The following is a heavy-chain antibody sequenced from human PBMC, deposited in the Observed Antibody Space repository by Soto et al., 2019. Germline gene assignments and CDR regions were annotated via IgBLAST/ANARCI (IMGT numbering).Heavy chain of an antibody. J-gene: IGHJ5*02. Sequence: EVQLVESGGGLVQPGGSLRLSCAASGFTFSGSAIHWVRQASGKGLEWFGLIRSKANNYATAYGASVKGRFTISRDDSKNTAYLQMNSLKTEDTAIYYCSRQMFSPDNHWGQGTLVTVSS. CDR1: GFTFSGSA. V-gene: IGHV3-73*01. D-gene: IGHD3-10*02. CDR2: IRSKANNYAT. CDR3: SRQMFSPDNH.